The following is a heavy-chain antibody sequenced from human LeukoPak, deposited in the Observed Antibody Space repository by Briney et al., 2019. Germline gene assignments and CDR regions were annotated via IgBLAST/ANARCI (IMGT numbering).Heavy chain of an antibody. D-gene: IGHD1-26*01. V-gene: IGHV3-21*01. J-gene: IGHJ4*02. CDR1: GFTFSTYS. CDR2: ITSSSTYI. Sequence: GGSLRLSCAASGFTFSTYSMDWVRQAPGKGLEWVSSITSSSTYIYYADSVKGRFTISRDNAKNSLYLQMNSLRAEDTAVYYCARDQGVGGSVRLNYWGQGTLVTVSS. CDR3: ARDQGVGGSVRLNY.